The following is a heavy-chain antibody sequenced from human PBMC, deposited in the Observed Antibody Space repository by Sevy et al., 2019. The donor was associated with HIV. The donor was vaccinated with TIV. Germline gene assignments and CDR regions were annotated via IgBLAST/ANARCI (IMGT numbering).Heavy chain of an antibody. D-gene: IGHD1-1*01. V-gene: IGHV3-21*01. CDR1: GFTFSSHS. CDR2: ISSSSSYI. J-gene: IGHJ3*02. CDR3: ARSNSLLNDAFDI. Sequence: GGSLRLSCAASGFTFSSHSMNWVPQAPGKELEWVSSISSSSSYIYYADSVKGRFTISRDNAKNSLYLQMNSLRAEDTAVYYCARSNSLLNDAFDIWGQGTMVTVSS.